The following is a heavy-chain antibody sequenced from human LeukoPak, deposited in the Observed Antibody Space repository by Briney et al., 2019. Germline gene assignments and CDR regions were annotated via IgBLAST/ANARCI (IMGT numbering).Heavy chain of an antibody. Sequence: PGGSLRLSCAASGFTFSSYGMSWVRQAPGKGLEWVSAISGSGGSTYYADSVKGRFTISRDNSKNTLYLQMNSLRAEDTAVYYCAKGFISSYGLFDHWGQGTLVTVSS. CDR2: ISGSGGST. D-gene: IGHD5-18*01. CDR3: AKGFISSYGLFDH. CDR1: GFTFSSYG. J-gene: IGHJ4*02. V-gene: IGHV3-23*01.